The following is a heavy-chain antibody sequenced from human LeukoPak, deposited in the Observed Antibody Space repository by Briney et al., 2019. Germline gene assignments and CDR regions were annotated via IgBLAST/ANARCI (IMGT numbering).Heavy chain of an antibody. CDR2: IYPGDSDT. V-gene: IGHV5-51*01. Sequence: GESLKISCQGSGYRFTSYWIGWVRQMPGKSLEWTGIIYPGDSDTRYSPSFQGQVTISADRSTSTAYLQWSSLKASDTAMYYCARHMTTVISPFDYWGQGSLVTVSS. CDR1: GYRFTSYW. D-gene: IGHD4-23*01. J-gene: IGHJ4*02. CDR3: ARHMTTVISPFDY.